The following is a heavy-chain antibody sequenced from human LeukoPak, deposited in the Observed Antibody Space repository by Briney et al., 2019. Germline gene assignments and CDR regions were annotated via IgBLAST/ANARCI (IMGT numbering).Heavy chain of an antibody. D-gene: IGHD3-22*01. CDR1: GGSISSYY. CDR3: ARMVLRDYDSSGWNWFDP. Sequence: NPSETLSLTCTVSGGSISSYYWGWIRQPPGKGLEWIGSIYYSGSTYYNPSLKSRVTISVDTSKNQFSLKLSSVTAADTAVYYCARMVLRDYDSSGWNWFDPWGQGTLVTVSS. CDR2: IYYSGST. V-gene: IGHV4-39*07. J-gene: IGHJ5*02.